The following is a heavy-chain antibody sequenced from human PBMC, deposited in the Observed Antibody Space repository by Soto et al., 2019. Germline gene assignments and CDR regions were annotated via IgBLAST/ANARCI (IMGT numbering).Heavy chain of an antibody. CDR1: GFTFNTNA. CDR3: SIWFTMVRGSRFDH. V-gene: IGHV3-23*01. Sequence: GGSLRLSCAASGFTFNTNAMSWVRQAPGKGLEWVSSISASGSGTYYADSVKGRFTISRDNSKNTLFLQMNSLGADDTALYYCSIWFTMVRGSRFDHWGQGTLVTVSS. D-gene: IGHD3-10*01. CDR2: ISASGSGT. J-gene: IGHJ4*02.